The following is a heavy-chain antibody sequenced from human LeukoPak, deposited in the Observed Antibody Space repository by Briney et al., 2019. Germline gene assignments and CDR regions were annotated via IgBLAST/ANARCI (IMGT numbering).Heavy chain of an antibody. CDR2: INHSGST. D-gene: IGHD3-10*01. Sequence: SETLSLTCAVYGGSFSGYYWSWIRQPPGKGLEWIGEINHSGSTNYNPSLKSRVTISVDTSKNQFSLKLSSVTAADTAVYSCARRKRRGITMVRGSSGFDYWGQGTLVTVSS. V-gene: IGHV4-34*01. CDR3: ARRKRRGITMVRGSSGFDY. CDR1: GGSFSGYY. J-gene: IGHJ4*02.